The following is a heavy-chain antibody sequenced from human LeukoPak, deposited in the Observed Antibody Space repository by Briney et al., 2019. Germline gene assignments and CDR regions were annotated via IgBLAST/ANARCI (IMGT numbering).Heavy chain of an antibody. J-gene: IGHJ4*02. V-gene: IGHV4-59*01. CDR1: GGSISGYY. CDR2: IYYSGST. CDR3: AREGYYYDSSGPTALFDY. Sequence: SETLSLTCTVSGGSISGYYWSWIRQPPGKGLEWIGYIYYSGSTNYNPSLKSRVTISVDTSKNQFSPKLSSVTAAATAVYYCAREGYYYDSSGPTALFDYWGQGTLVTVSS. D-gene: IGHD3-22*01.